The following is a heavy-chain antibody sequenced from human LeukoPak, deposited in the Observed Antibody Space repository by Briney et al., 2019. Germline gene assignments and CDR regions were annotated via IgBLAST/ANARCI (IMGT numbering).Heavy chain of an antibody. D-gene: IGHD3-22*01. Sequence: GESLKISCKGSGYSFTSYWIGWVRQMPGKGLEWMGITYPGDPDTRYSPSFQGQVTISADKSISTAYLQWSSLKASDTAMYYCARRRYYDSSGENYFDYWGQGTLVTVSS. CDR1: GYSFTSYW. V-gene: IGHV5-51*01. CDR3: ARRRYYDSSGENYFDY. J-gene: IGHJ4*02. CDR2: TYPGDPDT.